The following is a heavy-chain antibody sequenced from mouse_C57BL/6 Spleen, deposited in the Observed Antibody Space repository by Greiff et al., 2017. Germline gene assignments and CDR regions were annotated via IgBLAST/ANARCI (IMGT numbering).Heavy chain of an antibody. V-gene: IGHV1-53*01. Sequence: VQLQQPGTELVKPGASVKLSCKASGYTFTSYWMHWVKQRPGQGLEWIGNINPSNGGTNYNEKFKSKATLTVDKSSSTAYMQISSLTSEDSAVYYCARHGYGSSDPYYFDYWGQGTTLTVSS. CDR1: GYTFTSYW. CDR3: ARHGYGSSDPYYFDY. D-gene: IGHD1-1*01. CDR2: INPSNGGT. J-gene: IGHJ2*01.